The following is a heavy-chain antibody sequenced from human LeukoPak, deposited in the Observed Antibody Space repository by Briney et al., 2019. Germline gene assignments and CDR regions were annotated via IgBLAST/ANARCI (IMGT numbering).Heavy chain of an antibody. CDR2: ISGSGGST. Sequence: GGSLRLSCAASGFTFSSYAMSWVSQAPGKGLEWVSAISGSGGSTNYADSVKGRFTISRDNAKNSLYLQMNSLRAEDTAVYYCARDFPGSGYDYWGQGTLVTVSS. CDR1: GFTFSSYA. J-gene: IGHJ4*02. D-gene: IGHD3-22*01. CDR3: ARDFPGSGYDY. V-gene: IGHV3-23*01.